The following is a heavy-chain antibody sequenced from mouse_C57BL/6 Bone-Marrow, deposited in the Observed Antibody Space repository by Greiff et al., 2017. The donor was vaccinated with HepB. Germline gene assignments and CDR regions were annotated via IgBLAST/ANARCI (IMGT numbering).Heavy chain of an antibody. CDR3: TRDEPTVVAHYYAMDY. D-gene: IGHD1-1*01. CDR1: GFTFTSYA. V-gene: IGHV5-9-1*02. Sequence: EVQLVESGEGLVKPGGSLKLSCAASGFTFTSYAMSWVRQTPEKRLEWVAYISSGGDYTYYADTVKGRFTISRDNARNTLYLQMSSLKSEDTAMYYCTRDEPTVVAHYYAMDYWGQGTSVTVSS. J-gene: IGHJ4*01. CDR2: ISSGGDYT.